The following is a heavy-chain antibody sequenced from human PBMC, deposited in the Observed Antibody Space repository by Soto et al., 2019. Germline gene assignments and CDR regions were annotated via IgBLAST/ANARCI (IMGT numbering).Heavy chain of an antibody. V-gene: IGHV1-18*01. CDR2: ISAYNGNT. D-gene: IGHD3-10*01. Sequence: QVQLVQSGAEVKKPGASVKVSCKASGYTFTSYGISWVRQAPGQGLEWMGWISAYNGNTNYAQKLQGRVTMTTDTATSKGYMELRSLRSDDTAVYYWTRAYYYGSGGAYWGQGTLVTVSS. CDR3: TRAYYYGSGGAY. J-gene: IGHJ4*02. CDR1: GYTFTSYG.